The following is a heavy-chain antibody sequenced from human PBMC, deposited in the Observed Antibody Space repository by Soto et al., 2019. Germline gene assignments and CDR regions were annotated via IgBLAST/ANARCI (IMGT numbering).Heavy chain of an antibody. D-gene: IGHD2-2*01. CDR3: ATAISSPFSNFDS. CDR2: IKEDAREE. Sequence: EVQLVQSGGDLVQPGGSLRLSCVASGFTFSSYWMTWVRQAPGMGLEWVAGIKEDAREEVYAASVKGRFSISRDNAKNSLYLQLNSRRAEDTAVYYCATAISSPFSNFDSWGQGSLVTVSS. J-gene: IGHJ4*02. CDR1: GFTFSSYW. V-gene: IGHV3-7*01.